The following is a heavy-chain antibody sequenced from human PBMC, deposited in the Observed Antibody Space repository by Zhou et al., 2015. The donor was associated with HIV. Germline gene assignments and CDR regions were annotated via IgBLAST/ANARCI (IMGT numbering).Heavy chain of an antibody. J-gene: IGHJ4*02. CDR1: GYTFTSYY. CDR3: AREGLKVYGSPPTSFDY. CDR2: INPSGGST. Sequence: QVQLVQSGAEVKKPGASVKVSCKASGYTFTSYYMHWVRQAPGQGLEWMGIINPSGGSTSYAQKFQGRVTMTRDTSTSTVYMELSSLRSEDTAVYYCAREGLKVYGSPPTSFDYWGQGTLVTVSS. D-gene: IGHD3-10*01. V-gene: IGHV1-46*01.